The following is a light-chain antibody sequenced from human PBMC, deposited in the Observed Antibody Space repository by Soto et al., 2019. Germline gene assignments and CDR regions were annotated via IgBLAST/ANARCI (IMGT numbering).Light chain of an antibody. V-gene: IGKV3-15*01. CDR2: GAS. Sequence: ETLLTQSPASLSLSPGEISTLSCRAGQSVSDYLAWYQQKPGQAPRLLIYGASTRATGIPARFSGSGSGTEFTLTISSLQSEDFAVYYCQQYNNWPRTFGQGTKVDI. J-gene: IGKJ1*01. CDR3: QQYNNWPRT. CDR1: QSVSDY.